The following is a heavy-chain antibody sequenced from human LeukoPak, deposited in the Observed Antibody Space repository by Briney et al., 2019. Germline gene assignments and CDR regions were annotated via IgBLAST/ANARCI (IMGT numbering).Heavy chain of an antibody. CDR2: IGPRDKSI. Sequence: GGSLRLSCVAYRLTFTDYIFGWLRQAPGKGLEWVSYIGPRDKSIYYEDSVKGLFTISRDNAKNSLYLQMDSLRVDDTAVYYCAKVGTEVDLWGQGTLVSVSS. J-gene: IGHJ4*02. CDR1: RLTFTDYI. V-gene: IGHV3-11*01. CDR3: AKVGTEVDL. D-gene: IGHD1-1*01.